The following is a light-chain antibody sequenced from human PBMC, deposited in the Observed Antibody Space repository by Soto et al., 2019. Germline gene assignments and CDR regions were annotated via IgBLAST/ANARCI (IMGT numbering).Light chain of an antibody. J-gene: IGKJ1*01. V-gene: IGKV1-5*02. CDR2: DAS. CDR3: LQYSDYPWT. Sequence: DIQITQAPSTLSASVGVRVTIIGRASQSISSRLAWYQQKPGKAPKLLIYDASSLESGVPSRFSGSGSGTHFTLTITSLRPDDFAIYYCLQYSDYPWTFGQGTKV. CDR1: QSISSR.